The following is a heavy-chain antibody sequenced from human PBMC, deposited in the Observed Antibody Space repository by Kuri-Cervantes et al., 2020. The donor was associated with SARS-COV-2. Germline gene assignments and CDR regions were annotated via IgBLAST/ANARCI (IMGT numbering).Heavy chain of an antibody. CDR3: ARGHDRRVYFSTPAPYYFDF. J-gene: IGHJ4*02. CDR1: GFTVSSNY. Sequence: LTCAASGFTVSSNYMSWVRQAPGKGLEWASVIYSGGSTSYADSVKGRFTISRDNSRNTLYLQMNSLRAEDTAVYYCARGHDRRVYFSTPAPYYFDFWGQGILVTVSS. V-gene: IGHV3-53*01. CDR2: IYSGGST. D-gene: IGHD3-22*01.